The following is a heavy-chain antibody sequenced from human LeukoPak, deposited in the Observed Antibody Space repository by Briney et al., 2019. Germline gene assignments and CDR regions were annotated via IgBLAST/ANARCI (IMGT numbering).Heavy chain of an antibody. V-gene: IGHV3-23*01. CDR1: GFTFSSYA. CDR3: ATGGEITIFGVVPFDY. Sequence: GGSLRLSCAASGFTFSSYAMSWVRQAPGKGLEWVSAISGSGGSTYYADSVKGRFAISRDNSKNTLYLQMNSLRAEDTAVHYCATGGEITIFGVVPFDYWGQGTLVTVSS. CDR2: ISGSGGST. D-gene: IGHD3-3*01. J-gene: IGHJ4*02.